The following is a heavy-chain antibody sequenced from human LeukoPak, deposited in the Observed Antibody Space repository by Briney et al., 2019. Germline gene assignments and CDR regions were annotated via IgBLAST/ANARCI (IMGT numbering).Heavy chain of an antibody. D-gene: IGHD3-10*01. J-gene: IGHJ4*02. CDR2: IYYSGST. Sequence: SETLSLTCTVSGGSINSYYWSWIRQPPRQGLEWIGYIYYSGSTNYNPSLKSRVTMSVDTSKNQFSLKLSSVTAADTAVYYCAGHYGSGFDYWGQGTLVTVSS. V-gene: IGHV4-59*01. CDR3: AGHYGSGFDY. CDR1: GGSINSYY.